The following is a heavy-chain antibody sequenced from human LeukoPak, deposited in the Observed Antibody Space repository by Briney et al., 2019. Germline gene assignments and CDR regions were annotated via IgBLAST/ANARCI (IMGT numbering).Heavy chain of an antibody. CDR2: IYSGGST. V-gene: IGHV3-53*01. CDR3: ARRSVVSPVNYYGMDV. J-gene: IGHJ6*02. CDR1: GFTVSSNY. Sequence: PGGSLRLSCAASGFTVSSNYMSWVRQAPGKGLEWVSVIYSGGSTNYADSVKGRFTISRDNSKNTVYLQMNSLRAEDTAVYYCARRSVVSPVNYYGMDVWGQGTTVTVSS. D-gene: IGHD4-23*01.